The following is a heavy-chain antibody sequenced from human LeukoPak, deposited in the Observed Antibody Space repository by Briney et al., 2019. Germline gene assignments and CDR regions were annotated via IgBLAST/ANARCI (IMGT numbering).Heavy chain of an antibody. CDR1: GFTFSTYS. CDR2: ISSSSSYI. Sequence: AGGSLRLSCAASGFTFSTYSMNWVRQAPGKGLEWVSSISSSSSYIYYADSVKGRFTISRDNARNSLYLQMNSLRAEDTALYYCARAVRGAIAPPFDYWGQGTLVTVSS. J-gene: IGHJ4*02. V-gene: IGHV3-21*04. CDR3: ARAVRGAIAPPFDY. D-gene: IGHD2-15*01.